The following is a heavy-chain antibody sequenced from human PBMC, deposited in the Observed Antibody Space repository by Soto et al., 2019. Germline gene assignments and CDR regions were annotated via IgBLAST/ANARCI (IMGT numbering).Heavy chain of an antibody. V-gene: IGHV4-34*01. CDR3: ARGISMIVEVQRDAPDKYYFDS. Sequence: ETLSLTCAVYVGSFSGYFWSWIRQPPGKGLEWIGEINHIGSTNSNPSLKSRVTMSVDTSKNQFSLKLSSVTAADMAVYYCARGISMIVEVQRDAPDKYYFDSWSQGTLVTVSS. CDR1: VGSFSGYF. D-gene: IGHD3-22*01. CDR2: INHIGST. J-gene: IGHJ4*02.